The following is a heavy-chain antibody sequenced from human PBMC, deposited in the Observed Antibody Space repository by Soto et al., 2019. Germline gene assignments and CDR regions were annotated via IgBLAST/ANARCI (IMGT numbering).Heavy chain of an antibody. D-gene: IGHD1-26*01. CDR3: ARVGGVTRNYYYYMDV. V-gene: IGHV1-2*04. CDR1: GYTFTGYY. Sequence: GASVKVSCKASGYTFTGYYMHWVRQAPGQGLEWMGWINPNSGGTNYAQKFQGWVTMTRDTSISTAYMELSRLRSDDTAVYYCARVGGVTRNYYYYMDVWGKGTTVTVSS. J-gene: IGHJ6*03. CDR2: INPNSGGT.